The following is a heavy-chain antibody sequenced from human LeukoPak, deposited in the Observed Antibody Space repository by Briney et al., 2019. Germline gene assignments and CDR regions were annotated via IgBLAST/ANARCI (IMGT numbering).Heavy chain of an antibody. CDR1: DGSFSAYY. V-gene: IGHV4-34*01. J-gene: IGHJ4*02. CDR2: INHSGNT. D-gene: IGHD3-16*02. Sequence: PSETLSLTCGVYDGSFSAYYWSWIRQPPGKGLEWIGEINHSGNTKYSPSLKSRVTISVDTSKNQFSLRLNSVTAADAAVYYCASTSPYDNFWGSNRSYYFNYWGQGTLVTVSS. CDR3: ASTSPYDNFWGSNRSYYFNY.